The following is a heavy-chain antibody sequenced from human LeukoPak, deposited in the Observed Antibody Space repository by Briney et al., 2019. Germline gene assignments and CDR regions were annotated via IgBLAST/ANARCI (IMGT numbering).Heavy chain of an antibody. V-gene: IGHV3-23*01. D-gene: IGHD6-25*01. J-gene: IGHJ4*02. Sequence: GGSLRLSCEASGFTFSSNAMSWVRQAPGKGLEWVSALSGGGDSTYYADSVKGRLTISRDNSKNTLYLQMNSLRAEDTAVYYCTKRPFSVYFDYWGQGTLVTVSS. CDR1: GFTFSSNA. CDR3: TKRPFSVYFDY. CDR2: LSGGGDST.